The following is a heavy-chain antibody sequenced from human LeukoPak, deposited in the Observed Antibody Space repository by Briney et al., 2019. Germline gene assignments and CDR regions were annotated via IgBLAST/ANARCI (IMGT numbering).Heavy chain of an antibody. J-gene: IGHJ4*02. Sequence: GASVKVSCKASGYTLTDYYMHWVRQAPGQGLEWMGWINPNSGGTDYTQKFQGRVTMTRDTSISTAYMELSSLRSDDTAVYYCARGRYCSSTICSDFDYWGQGTLVTVSS. CDR3: ARGRYCSSTICSDFDY. CDR1: GYTLTDYY. V-gene: IGHV1-2*02. D-gene: IGHD2-2*01. CDR2: INPNSGGT.